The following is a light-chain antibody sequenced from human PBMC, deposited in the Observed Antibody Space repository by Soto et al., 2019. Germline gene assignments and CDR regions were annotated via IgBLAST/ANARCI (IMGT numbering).Light chain of an antibody. J-gene: IGLJ2*01. V-gene: IGLV1-40*01. CDR2: GNS. CDR1: SSNIGAGYD. CDR3: QSYDSSLSGVV. Sequence: QSVLTQPPSVSGAPGQRVTISCTGTSSNIGAGYDVHWYQQLPGTAPKLLIYGNSNRPSGVPDRFSGSKSGTSASLAITGXXXXXXXDYYCQSYDSSLSGVVFGGGTKLTV.